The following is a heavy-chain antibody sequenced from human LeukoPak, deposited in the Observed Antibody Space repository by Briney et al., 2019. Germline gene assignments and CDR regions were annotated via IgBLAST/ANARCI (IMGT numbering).Heavy chain of an antibody. CDR3: VTGYYEPFDN. D-gene: IGHD3-22*01. Sequence: SETLSLTCSVSGASLSSYYWGWIRQSPGKGLEWLGYISDTGKTDYNPSLKSRGTLSLDASKNQFSLRLTSVTAADTAVYYCVTGYYEPFDNWGQGTLVTVSS. CDR1: GASLSSYY. CDR2: ISDTGKT. V-gene: IGHV4-59*01. J-gene: IGHJ4*02.